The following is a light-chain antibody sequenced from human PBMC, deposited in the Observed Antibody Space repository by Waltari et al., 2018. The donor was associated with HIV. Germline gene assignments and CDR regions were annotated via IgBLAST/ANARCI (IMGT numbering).Light chain of an antibody. CDR3: QSYDSSLSGWV. Sequence: QSVLTQPHSVSGAPGQRVTITCSWGSSNIGSRYDVHSYQQFPGTAPKVLIYANTNRPSGVPDRFAGSKSGYSASLVITGLQAEDDADYYCQSYDSSLSGWVFGGGTKLTVL. J-gene: IGLJ3*02. CDR1: SSNIGSRYD. CDR2: ANT. V-gene: IGLV1-40*01.